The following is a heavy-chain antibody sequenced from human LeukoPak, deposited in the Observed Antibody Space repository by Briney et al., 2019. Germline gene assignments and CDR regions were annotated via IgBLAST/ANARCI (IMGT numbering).Heavy chain of an antibody. V-gene: IGHV4-61*01. CDR3: ARDGAYCGADCYLRGGMDV. CDR1: GGSVSSASYY. D-gene: IGHD2-21*02. Sequence: SETLSLTCAVTGGSVSSASYYWSWIRQPPGKGLEWIGYIYYSGSTNYNPSLNSRVTISVDTSKNQFSLKLSSVTAADTAVYYCARDGAYCGADCYLRGGMDVWGQGTTVTVSS. CDR2: IYYSGST. J-gene: IGHJ6*02.